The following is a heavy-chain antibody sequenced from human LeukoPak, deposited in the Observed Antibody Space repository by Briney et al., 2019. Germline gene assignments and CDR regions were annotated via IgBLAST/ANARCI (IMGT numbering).Heavy chain of an antibody. CDR3: ARDNTNIAAAGTGYYGMDV. CDR1: GFTVSSNY. V-gene: IGHV3-66*01. D-gene: IGHD6-13*01. Sequence: GGSLRLSCAASGFTVSSNYMSWVRQAPGKGLEWVSVIYSGGSTYYADYVKGRFTISRDNSKNTLYLQMNSLRAEDTAVYYCARDNTNIAAAGTGYYGMDVWGQGTTVTVSS. J-gene: IGHJ6*02. CDR2: IYSGGST.